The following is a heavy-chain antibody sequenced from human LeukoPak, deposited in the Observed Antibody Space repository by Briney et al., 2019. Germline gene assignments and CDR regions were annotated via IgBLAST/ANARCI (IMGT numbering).Heavy chain of an antibody. Sequence: PGGSLRLSCAASGFTFSSYAMTWVRQAPGKGLEWVSAISASGGDTYYSDSVRGRFTISRDNSKNTLYLHMSSLRAEDTAVYFCAKRPRDSTGYYLGAFDGWGQGTTVTVSS. J-gene: IGHJ3*01. D-gene: IGHD3-22*01. CDR1: GFTFSSYA. CDR3: AKRPRDSTGYYLGAFDG. V-gene: IGHV3-23*01. CDR2: ISASGGDT.